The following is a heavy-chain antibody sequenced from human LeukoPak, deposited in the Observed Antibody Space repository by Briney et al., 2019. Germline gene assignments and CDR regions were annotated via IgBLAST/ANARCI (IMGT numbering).Heavy chain of an antibody. CDR1: GYSFTIYY. J-gene: IGHJ4*02. V-gene: IGHV5-51*01. CDR2: IYPGDSDT. Sequence: TRGESLKISCKASGYSFTIYYIGWVRQMPGKGLEWMGIIYPGDSDTKYSPSFQGQVTISADKSLSTAYLQWSSLKASDTAMYYCARRDSSGHGFDFWGQGTLVTVSS. CDR3: ARRDSSGHGFDF. D-gene: IGHD3-22*01.